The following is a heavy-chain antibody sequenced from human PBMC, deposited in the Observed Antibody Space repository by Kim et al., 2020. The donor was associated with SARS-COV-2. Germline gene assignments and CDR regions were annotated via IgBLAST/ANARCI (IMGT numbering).Heavy chain of an antibody. Sequence: GGSLRLSCAASGFTFSSYAMHWVRQAPGKGLEWVAVISYDGSNKYYADSVKGRFTISRDNSKNTLYLQMNSLRAEDTAVYYCARLRSANYYGSGSYHYWGQGTLVTVSS. CDR1: GFTFSSYA. CDR3: ARLRSANYYGSGSYHY. J-gene: IGHJ4*02. V-gene: IGHV3-30*04. D-gene: IGHD3-10*01. CDR2: ISYDGSNK.